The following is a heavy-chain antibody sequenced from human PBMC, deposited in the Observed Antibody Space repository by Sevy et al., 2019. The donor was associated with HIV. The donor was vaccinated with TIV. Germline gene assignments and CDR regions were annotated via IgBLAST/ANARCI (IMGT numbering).Heavy chain of an antibody. CDR2: ISGSGGSGDKT. D-gene: IGHD3-3*01. CDR1: GFTFSSYA. Sequence: GGSLRLSCAASGFTFSSYAMNWVRQAPGKGLEWVSGISGSGGSGDKTNYADSVKGRFTISRDDSKNSLYLQLNSLRAEDTAIYYCARGQLLQFLEWPSYSLDVWGQGTTVTVSS. V-gene: IGHV3-23*01. CDR3: ARGQLLQFLEWPSYSLDV. J-gene: IGHJ6*02.